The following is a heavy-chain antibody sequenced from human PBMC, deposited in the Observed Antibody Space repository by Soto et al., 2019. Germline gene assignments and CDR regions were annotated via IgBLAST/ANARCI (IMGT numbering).Heavy chain of an antibody. Sequence: QVPLVQSGAEVKKPGASVPVSCKGSGYTFTSYGITWVRQAPGQGLEWMGWISAHNGNTDYAQKLQGRVTVTRDTSTSTAYMELRSLRSDDTAVYYCARGRYGDYWGQGALVTVSS. CDR1: GYTFTSYG. CDR3: ARGRYGDY. V-gene: IGHV1-18*01. D-gene: IGHD1-1*01. J-gene: IGHJ4*02. CDR2: ISAHNGNT.